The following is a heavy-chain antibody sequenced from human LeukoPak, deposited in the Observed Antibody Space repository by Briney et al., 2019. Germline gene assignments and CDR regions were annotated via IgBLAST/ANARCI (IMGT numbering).Heavy chain of an antibody. CDR2: ISSSSNTI. J-gene: IGHJ4*02. Sequence: GGSLRLSCAASGFTFSSCTMNWVRQAPGKGLEWVSYISSSSNTIYYADSVKGRFIISRDNAKNSLYLQMNSLRDEDTAVYYCATDKWASHWGPGTLVTVSS. D-gene: IGHD2-8*01. CDR3: ATDKWASH. CDR1: GFTFSSCT. V-gene: IGHV3-48*02.